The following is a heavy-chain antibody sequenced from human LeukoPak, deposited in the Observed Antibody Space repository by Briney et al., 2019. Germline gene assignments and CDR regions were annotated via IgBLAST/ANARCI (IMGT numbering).Heavy chain of an antibody. CDR1: GYTFTSYY. CDR2: INPSGGST. CDR3: AREVTRLDYYYYGMDV. V-gene: IGHV1-46*01. D-gene: IGHD4-11*01. Sequence: ASVKVSCKASGYTFTSYYMHWVRQASGQGLEWMGIINPSGGSTSYAQKFQGRVTMTRDTSTSTVYMELSSLRSEDTAVYYCAREVTRLDYYYYGMDVWGQGTTVTVSS. J-gene: IGHJ6*02.